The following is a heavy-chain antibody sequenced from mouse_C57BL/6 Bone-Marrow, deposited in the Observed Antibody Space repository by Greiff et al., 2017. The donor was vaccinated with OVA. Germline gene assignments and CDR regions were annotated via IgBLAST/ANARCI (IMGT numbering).Heavy chain of an antibody. CDR1: GFNIKDDY. Sequence: EVKLQQSGAELVRPGASVKLSCTASGFNIKDDYMHWVKQRPEQGLEWIGWIDPENGDTEYASKFQGKATITADTSSNTAYLQLSSLTSEDAAVDYCTTGTTVVAPYAMDYWGQGTSVTVSS. D-gene: IGHD1-1*01. CDR2: IDPENGDT. J-gene: IGHJ4*01. V-gene: IGHV14-4*01. CDR3: TTGTTVVAPYAMDY.